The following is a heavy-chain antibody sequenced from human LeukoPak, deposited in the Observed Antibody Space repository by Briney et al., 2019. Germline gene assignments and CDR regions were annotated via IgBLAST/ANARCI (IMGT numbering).Heavy chain of an antibody. Sequence: SETLSLTCTVSGGSVSSGNYYWSWIRQPPGKGLDWIGYIYYSGSTNYNPSLKSRVTLSVDTSKNQFSLRLSSVTAADTAVYYCARDPSGYFNYWGQGTLATVSS. CDR3: ARDPSGYFNY. J-gene: IGHJ4*02. V-gene: IGHV4-61*01. D-gene: IGHD3-22*01. CDR2: IYYSGST. CDR1: GGSVSSGNYY.